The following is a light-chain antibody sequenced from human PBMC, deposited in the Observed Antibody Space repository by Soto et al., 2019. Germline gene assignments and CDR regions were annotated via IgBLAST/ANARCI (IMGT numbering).Light chain of an antibody. Sequence: QSALTQPASVSGSPGQSITISCTGTSSDVGGYNYVSWYQQHPGKAPKLIIYDVSNRPSGVSARFSGSKSGDTASLTISGLQAEDEADYYCNSYTTSSTHVAFGGGTKLTVL. J-gene: IGLJ2*01. V-gene: IGLV2-14*01. CDR3: NSYTTSSTHVA. CDR2: DVS. CDR1: SSDVGGYNY.